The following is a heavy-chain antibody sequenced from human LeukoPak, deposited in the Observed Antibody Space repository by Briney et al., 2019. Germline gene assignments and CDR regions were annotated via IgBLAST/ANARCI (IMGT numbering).Heavy chain of an antibody. D-gene: IGHD6-13*01. CDR3: AREAALRNLNWFDP. CDR2: IDWDDDK. CDR1: GFSLSTSGMR. J-gene: IGHJ5*02. V-gene: IGHV2-70*04. Sequence: SGPALVKPTQTLTLTCTFSGFSLSTSGMRVSWIRQPPGKALEWLARIDWDDDKFYSTSLKTRLTISKDTSKNQVVLAMTNMDPVDTATYYRAREAALRNLNWFDPWGQGTLVTVSS.